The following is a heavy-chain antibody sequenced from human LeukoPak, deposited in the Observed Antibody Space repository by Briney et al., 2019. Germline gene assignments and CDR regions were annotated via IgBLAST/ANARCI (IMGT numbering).Heavy chain of an antibody. D-gene: IGHD6-19*01. CDR3: AREAPAVAGYYYYYYMDV. J-gene: IGHJ6*03. CDR1: GGSLSGYY. V-gene: IGHV4-34*01. CDR2: INRSGSP. Sequence: SETLSLTCAVFGGSLSGYYWSWIRQPPGKGLEWIAEINRSGSPNYNPSLKSRVTISVDTSKNQFSLKLSSVTAADTAVYYCAREAPAVAGYYYYYYMDVWGKGTTVTVSS.